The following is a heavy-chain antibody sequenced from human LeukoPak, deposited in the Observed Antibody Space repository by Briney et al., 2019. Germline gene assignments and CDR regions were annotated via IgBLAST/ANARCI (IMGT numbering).Heavy chain of an antibody. J-gene: IGHJ4*02. V-gene: IGHV3-30-3*01. CDR3: ARYCSSTTCYLPNY. CDR2: SSYDGTNK. CDR1: GFMFSGFD. D-gene: IGHD2-2*01. Sequence: PGGSLRLSCAASGFMFSGFDMHWVRQAPHKGLEWVAGSSYDGTNKYYADSVKGRFSISRDNSNNTLFLQMNTLRPEDTAMYYCARYCSSTTCYLPNYWGQGILVTVSS.